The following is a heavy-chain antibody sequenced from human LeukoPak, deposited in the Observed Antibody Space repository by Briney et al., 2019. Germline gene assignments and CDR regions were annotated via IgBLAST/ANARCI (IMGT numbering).Heavy chain of an antibody. CDR1: GFTFSDYY. CDR2: MSSRGYPT. CDR3: ARVGIALTSPFDY. D-gene: IGHD1-1*01. Sequence: GGSLRLSCLASGFTFSDYYMGWVRQAPGKGLEWISYMSSRGYPTYYAESVKGRFTISRDNAKNTLYLQMHNLRTDDTAVYFCARVGIALTSPFDYWGLGTLVDVSS. J-gene: IGHJ4*02. V-gene: IGHV3-11*01.